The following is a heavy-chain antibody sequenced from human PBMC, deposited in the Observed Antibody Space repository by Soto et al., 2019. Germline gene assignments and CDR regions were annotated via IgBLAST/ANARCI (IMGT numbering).Heavy chain of an antibody. J-gene: IGHJ4*02. CDR2: IVPIFGTT. Sequence: QVQLVQSGAEVRKSGSTVKVSCQASGGSFGNNAISWVRQAPGQGLEWMGGIVPIFGTTNYAQKFQGRVTITADKSTNVAYLELSNLRSADTATYFCARFAESSGYMDIWGQGALVTVSS. CDR3: ARFAESSGYMDI. D-gene: IGHD5-12*01. CDR1: GGSFGNNA. V-gene: IGHV1-69*06.